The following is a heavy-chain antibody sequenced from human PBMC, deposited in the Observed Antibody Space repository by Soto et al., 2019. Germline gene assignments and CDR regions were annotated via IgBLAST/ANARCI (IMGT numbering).Heavy chain of an antibody. D-gene: IGHD3-3*01. CDR1: GFTFTSSA. Sequence: SVKVSCKASGFTFTSSAVQWVRQDRGQRLEWIGWIVVGSGNTNYAQKFQEIVTITRDMSTSTAYMELSSLRSEDTAVYYCAADLRFLEWLPLDPWGQGTLVTVSS. CDR2: IVVGSGNT. V-gene: IGHV1-58*01. CDR3: AADLRFLEWLPLDP. J-gene: IGHJ5*02.